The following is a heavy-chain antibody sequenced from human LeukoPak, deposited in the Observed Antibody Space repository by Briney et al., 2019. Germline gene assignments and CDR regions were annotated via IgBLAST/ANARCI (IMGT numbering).Heavy chain of an antibody. D-gene: IGHD6-13*01. J-gene: IGHJ4*02. V-gene: IGHV1-18*01. Sequence: ASVKVSCKASGYTFTNYGISWVRQAPGQGLEWMGWISTYSGNTNYAQKLQGRVTMTTDTSTSTAYMELRSLSSDDTAVYYCARDLYSSSWLEDYWGQGTLVTVSS. CDR3: ARDLYSSSWLEDY. CDR1: GYTFTNYG. CDR2: ISTYSGNT.